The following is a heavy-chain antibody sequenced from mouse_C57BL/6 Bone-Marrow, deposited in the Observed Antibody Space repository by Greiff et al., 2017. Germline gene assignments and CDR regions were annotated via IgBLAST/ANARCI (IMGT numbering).Heavy chain of an antibody. CDR3: AREGTYDYDGFAY. D-gene: IGHD2-4*01. Sequence: VQLKESGPVLVKPGASVKMSCKASGYTFTDYYMNWMKQSHGKSLEWIGVINPYNGGTSYNQKFKGKATLTVDKSSSTAYMELNSLTAEDSAVYYCAREGTYDYDGFAYWGQGTLVTVSA. CDR1: GYTFTDYY. V-gene: IGHV1-19*01. J-gene: IGHJ3*01. CDR2: INPYNGGT.